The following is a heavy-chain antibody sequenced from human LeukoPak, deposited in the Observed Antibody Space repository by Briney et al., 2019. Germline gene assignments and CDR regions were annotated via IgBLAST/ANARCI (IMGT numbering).Heavy chain of an antibody. CDR1: GFTVSSNY. D-gene: IGHD3-22*01. Sequence: GGSLRLSCAASGFTVSSNYMSWVRQAPGKGLEWVSVIYSGGSTYYADSVKGRFTISRDNSKNTLYLQVNSLRAENTAVYYCAREVPYGYYYDSSWYFDLWGRGTLVTVSS. V-gene: IGHV3-66*01. CDR3: AREVPYGYYYDSSWYFDL. CDR2: IYSGGST. J-gene: IGHJ2*01.